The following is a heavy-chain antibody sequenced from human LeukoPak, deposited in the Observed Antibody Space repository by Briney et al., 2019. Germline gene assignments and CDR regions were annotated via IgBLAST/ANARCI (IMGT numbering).Heavy chain of an antibody. CDR1: GFTVSSNY. CDR3: ARDLRSVPWFDP. V-gene: IGHV3-66*01. D-gene: IGHD5/OR15-5a*01. J-gene: IGHJ5*02. CDR2: IYSGGST. Sequence: GGSLRLSCAASGFTVSSNYMSWVRQAPGKGLEWVSVIYSGGSTYYADSVKGRFTISRDNSKNTLYLQMNSLRAEDTAVYYCARDLRSVPWFDPWGQGTLVTVSS.